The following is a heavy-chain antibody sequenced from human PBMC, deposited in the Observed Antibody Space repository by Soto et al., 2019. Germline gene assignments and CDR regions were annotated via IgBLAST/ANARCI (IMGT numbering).Heavy chain of an antibody. J-gene: IGHJ4*02. V-gene: IGHV3-48*01. CDR2: ISSSSGTI. CDR1: GFTFIIYS. Sequence: GGALRLSCTASGFTFIIYSMNWVLQAPWKGLEWVSYISSSSGTIYYADSVRGRFTISRDNAKNSLYLQMNSLRAEDTAVYYCAKLYVQYYYDISGPRSSPGDYWGQGTLVTVSS. CDR3: AKLYVQYYYDISGPRSSPGDY. D-gene: IGHD3-22*01.